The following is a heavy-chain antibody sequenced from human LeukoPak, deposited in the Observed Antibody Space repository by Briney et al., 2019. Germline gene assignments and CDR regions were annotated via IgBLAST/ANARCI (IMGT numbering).Heavy chain of an antibody. CDR1: GFTFRIYD. V-gene: IGHV3-23*01. Sequence: GGSLSLSCAAPGFTFRIYDMSWVRQAPGKGLEWVSGISESGGVTYYADSVKGRFTISRDNSKNTLSLQMNSLRAEDTAVYYCAPPHYYDSSDYFGQWGQGTLVTVSS. D-gene: IGHD3-22*01. CDR3: APPHYYDSSDYFGQ. J-gene: IGHJ4*02. CDR2: ISESGGVT.